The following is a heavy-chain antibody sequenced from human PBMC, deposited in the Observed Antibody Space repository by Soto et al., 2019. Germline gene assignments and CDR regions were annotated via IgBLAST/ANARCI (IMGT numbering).Heavy chain of an antibody. CDR1: GDTFTDYY. D-gene: IGHD2-21*02. CDR2: VNPSGGHT. Sequence: QVQLVQSGAEVKKPGASVKVSCKASGDTFTDYYIHWVRQAPGQGLEWMGTVNPSGGHTTYAQHFRGRITMTRDTYTSTLYMELTSLTSEDTAVYYCARGRHVVVVTAALDYWGQGTLVTVSS. J-gene: IGHJ4*02. V-gene: IGHV1-46*01. CDR3: ARGRHVVVVTAALDY.